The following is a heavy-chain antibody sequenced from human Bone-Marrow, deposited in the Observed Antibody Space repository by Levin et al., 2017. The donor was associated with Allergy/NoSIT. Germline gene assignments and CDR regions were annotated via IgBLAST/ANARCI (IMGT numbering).Heavy chain of an antibody. D-gene: IGHD3-22*01. CDR2: ISSYNGNT. Sequence: PGESLKISCKASGYTFSLYGITWVRQAPGQGLEWMGWISSYNGNTDYAQNLQGRVTMTTDTSTSTVHMELRSLTSDDTAVYYCARVDYYDSSGYFSIWGQGTLVTVSS. CDR3: ARVDYYDSSGYFSI. V-gene: IGHV1-18*01. CDR1: GYTFSLYG. J-gene: IGHJ4*02.